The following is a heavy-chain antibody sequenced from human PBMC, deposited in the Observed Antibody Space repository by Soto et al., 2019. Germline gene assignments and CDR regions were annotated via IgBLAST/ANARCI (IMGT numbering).Heavy chain of an antibody. Sequence: ASVKVSCKASGYTFTSYAMHWVRQAPGQRLEWMGWVNAGNGNTKYSQKFQGRVTIIRDTAASTAYMELSSLRSEDTAVYYCASRQVVAGTNDYYYGMDVWGQGTTVTVSS. J-gene: IGHJ6*02. V-gene: IGHV1-3*01. CDR1: GYTFTSYA. D-gene: IGHD6-19*01. CDR3: ASRQVVAGTNDYYYGMDV. CDR2: VNAGNGNT.